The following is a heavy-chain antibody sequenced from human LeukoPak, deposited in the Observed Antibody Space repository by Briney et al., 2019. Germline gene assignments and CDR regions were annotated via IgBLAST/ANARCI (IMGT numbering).Heavy chain of an antibody. CDR2: ISFSGSTI. CDR3: ARDHRYYYDSSGLDY. J-gene: IGHJ4*02. D-gene: IGHD3-22*01. Sequence: GGSLRLSCAASGFIFSDYYMSWIRQAPGKGLEWVSYISFSGSTIYYADSVKGRFTISRDNAKNSVYLQMNSLRAEDTAVYYCARDHRYYYDSSGLDYRGQGTLVTVSS. V-gene: IGHV3-11*04. CDR1: GFIFSDYY.